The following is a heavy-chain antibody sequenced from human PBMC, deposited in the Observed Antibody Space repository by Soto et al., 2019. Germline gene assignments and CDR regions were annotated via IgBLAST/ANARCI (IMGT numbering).Heavy chain of an antibody. D-gene: IGHD2-15*01. CDR2: ISSSSSTI. V-gene: IGHV3-48*01. Sequence: GGSLRLSCAASGFTFSSYSMNRVRQAPGKGLEWVSYISSSSSTIYYADSVKGRFTISRDNAKNSLYLQMNSLRAEDTAVYYCASFGDGSGGSCRSDAFDIWGQGTMVTVSS. CDR3: ASFGDGSGGSCRSDAFDI. CDR1: GFTFSSYS. J-gene: IGHJ3*02.